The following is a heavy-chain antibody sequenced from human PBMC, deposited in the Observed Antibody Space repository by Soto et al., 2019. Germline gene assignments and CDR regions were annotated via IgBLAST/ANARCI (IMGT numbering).Heavy chain of an antibody. CDR1: GFTFSSYA. Sequence: GSLRLSCAASGFTFSSYAMSWVRQAPGKGLEWVSAISGSGGSTYYADSVKGRFTISRDNSKNTLYLQMNSLRAEDTAVYYCAKVRTSTLIADGDAFDIWGQGTMVTVSS. CDR3: AKVRTSTLIADGDAFDI. V-gene: IGHV3-23*01. CDR2: ISGSGGST. J-gene: IGHJ3*02. D-gene: IGHD2-2*01.